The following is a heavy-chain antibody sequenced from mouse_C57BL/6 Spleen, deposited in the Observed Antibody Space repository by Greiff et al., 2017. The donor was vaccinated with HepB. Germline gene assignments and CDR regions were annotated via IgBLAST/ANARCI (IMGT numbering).Heavy chain of an antibody. CDR3: ARRKDSDYYAMDY. V-gene: IGHV1-50*01. D-gene: IGHD2-12*01. J-gene: IGHJ4*01. CDR1: GYTFTSYW. CDR2: IDPSDSYT. Sequence: QVQLQQPGAELVKPGASVKLSCKASGYTFTSYWMQWVKQRPGQGLEWIGEIDPSDSYTNYNQKYKGKATLTVDTSSSTANMQHSSLTSEDSAVYYCARRKDSDYYAMDYWSQGTSVTVS.